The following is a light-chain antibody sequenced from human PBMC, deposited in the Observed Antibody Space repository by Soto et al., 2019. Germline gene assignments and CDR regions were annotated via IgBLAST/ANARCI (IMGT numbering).Light chain of an antibody. CDR3: ASYTRTTTLV. J-gene: IGLJ2*01. Sequence: QSALTQPASVSGSPGQSITISCTGTISDIGGYNFISWYQHHPGKAPKLVIYDVNNRPSGISYRFSGSKSGITASLTISGLQAEDEADYYCASYTRTTTLVFGGGTQLTVL. CDR1: ISDIGGYNF. V-gene: IGLV2-14*01. CDR2: DVN.